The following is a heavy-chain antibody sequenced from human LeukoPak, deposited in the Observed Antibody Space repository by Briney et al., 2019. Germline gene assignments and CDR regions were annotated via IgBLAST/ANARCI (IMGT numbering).Heavy chain of an antibody. J-gene: IGHJ4*02. CDR3: AKVAGGGSYSRSEFDY. CDR2: ISYDGSNK. V-gene: IGHV3-30*04. CDR1: GFTFGDYA. D-gene: IGHD1-26*01. Sequence: GGSLRLSCTTSGFTFGDYAMTWFRQAPGKGLEWVAVISYDGSNKYYADSVKGRFTISRDNSKNTLYLQMNSLRAEDTAVYYCAKVAGGGSYSRSEFDYWGQGTLVTVSS.